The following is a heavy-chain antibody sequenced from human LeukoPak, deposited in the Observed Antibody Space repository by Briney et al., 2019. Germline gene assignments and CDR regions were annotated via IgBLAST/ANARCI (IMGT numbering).Heavy chain of an antibody. V-gene: IGHV4-39*01. CDR1: GVSVTTSGYY. Sequence: SENLSLTCTVFGVSVTTSGYYGAWIRQPPGRGLEWIGSISYSGITYYKPSRRGRVTISGDTAKNKFSLKLSSVPAADTAVYYCARHNDYASLMDVWGQGTTVTVSS. CDR3: ARHNDYASLMDV. CDR2: ISYSGIT. D-gene: IGHD2-2*01. J-gene: IGHJ6*02.